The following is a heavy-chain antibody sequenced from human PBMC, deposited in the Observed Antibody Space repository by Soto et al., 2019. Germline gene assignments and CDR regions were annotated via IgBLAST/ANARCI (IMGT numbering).Heavy chain of an antibody. D-gene: IGHD2-2*01. Sequence: PGGSLRLSCAASGFTFSSYTMNWVRQAPGKGLEWVSSITTSSNYIFYADSVKGLFTISRGNAKNSLYLQMNSLRAEDTAVYFCARVTSTYRDYWGQGTLVTVSS. V-gene: IGHV3-21*06. CDR3: ARVTSTYRDY. CDR2: ITTSSNYI. J-gene: IGHJ4*02. CDR1: GFTFSSYT.